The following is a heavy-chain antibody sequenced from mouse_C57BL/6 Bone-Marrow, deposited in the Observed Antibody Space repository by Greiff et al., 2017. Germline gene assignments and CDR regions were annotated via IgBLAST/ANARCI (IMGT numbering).Heavy chain of an antibody. D-gene: IGHD1-1*01. V-gene: IGHV1-80*01. CDR3: ARTTVVGSHFDY. J-gene: IGHJ2*01. CDR1: GYAFSSYW. CDR2: IYPGDGDT. Sequence: QVQLQQSGAELVKPGASVKISCKASGYAFSSYWMNWVKQRPGKGLEWIGQIYPGDGDTNYNGKFKGKATLTADKSSSTAYMQLSSLTSEDSAVYFCARTTVVGSHFDYWGQGTTLTVSS.